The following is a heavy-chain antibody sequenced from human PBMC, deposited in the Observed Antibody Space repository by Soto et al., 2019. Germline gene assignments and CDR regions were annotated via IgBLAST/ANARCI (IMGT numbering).Heavy chain of an antibody. CDR2: IIPILGIA. CDR3: ASAEPLRWTEDY. Sequence: QVQLVQSGAEVKKPGSLVKVSCKASGGTFSSYTISWVRQAPGQGLEWMGRIIPILGIANYAQKFQGRVTITADKSTSTAYMELSSLRSEDTAVYYCASAEPLRWTEDYWGQGTLVTVSS. J-gene: IGHJ4*02. D-gene: IGHD4-17*01. CDR1: GGTFSSYT. V-gene: IGHV1-69*02.